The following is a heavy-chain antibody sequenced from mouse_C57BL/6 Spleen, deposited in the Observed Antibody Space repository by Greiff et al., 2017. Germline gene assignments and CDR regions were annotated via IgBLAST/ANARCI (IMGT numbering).Heavy chain of an antibody. V-gene: IGHV7-3*01. J-gene: IGHJ4*01. D-gene: IGHD3-1*01. Sequence: DVKLVESGGGLVQPGGSLSLSCAASGFTFTDYYMSWVRQPPGKALEWLGFIRNKANGYTTEYSASVKGRFTISRDNSQSILYLQMNALRAEDSATYYCARYTGYDYAMDYWGQGTSVTVSS. CDR2: IRNKANGYTT. CDR1: GFTFTDYY. CDR3: ARYTGYDYAMDY.